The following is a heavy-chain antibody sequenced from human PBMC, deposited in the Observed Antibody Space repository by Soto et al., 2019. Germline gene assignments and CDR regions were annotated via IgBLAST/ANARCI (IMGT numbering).Heavy chain of an antibody. Sequence: SETLSLTCTVSGGSISSYYWSWIRQPPGKGLEWIGYIYYSGSTNYNPSLKSRVTISVDTSKNQFSLKLSSVTAADTAVYYCARDLHDYSKSDSGITTLIWHYYYYMDVWGKGTTVTVSS. CDR3: ARDLHDYSKSDSGITTLIWHYYYYMDV. CDR2: IYYSGST. V-gene: IGHV4-59*01. CDR1: GGSISSYY. D-gene: IGHD4-4*01. J-gene: IGHJ6*03.